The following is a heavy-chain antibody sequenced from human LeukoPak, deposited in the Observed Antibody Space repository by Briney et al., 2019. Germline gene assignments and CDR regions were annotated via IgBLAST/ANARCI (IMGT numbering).Heavy chain of an antibody. D-gene: IGHD5-18*01. Sequence: SETLSLTCAVYGGSFSGYSWSWIRQPPGKGLEWIGYIYYSGSTNYNPSLKSRVTISVDTSKNQFSLKLSSVTAADTAVYYCASMPTSGYSYGLFDYWGQGTLVTVSS. CDR1: GGSFSGYS. CDR3: ASMPTSGYSYGLFDY. CDR2: IYYSGST. V-gene: IGHV4-59*01. J-gene: IGHJ4*02.